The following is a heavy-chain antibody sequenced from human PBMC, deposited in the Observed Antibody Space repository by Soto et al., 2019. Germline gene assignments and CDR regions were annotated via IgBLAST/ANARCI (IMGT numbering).Heavy chain of an antibody. D-gene: IGHD6-13*01. Sequence: QVQLVQSGAEVKKPGSSVKVSCKASGGTFSSYTISWVRQAPGQGLEWMGRIIPILGIANYAQKFQGRVRITAAKSTRTADMERNSRRYEDRAGYYCARDRGSTWYVPSWFDPWGQGTLVTVSS. J-gene: IGHJ5*02. CDR1: GGTFSSYT. CDR2: IIPILGIA. CDR3: ARDRGSTWYVPSWFDP. V-gene: IGHV1-69*02.